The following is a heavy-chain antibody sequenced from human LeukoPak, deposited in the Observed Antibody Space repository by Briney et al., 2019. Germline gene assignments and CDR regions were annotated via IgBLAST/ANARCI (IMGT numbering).Heavy chain of an antibody. Sequence: SETLSLTCTVSGGSISSSSCYWGWIRQPPGKGLEWIGSIYYSGSTYYNPSLKSRVTMSVDTSKKQFSLRLSSVTAADTAVYYCAGQGGSYPFDYWGQGTLVTVSS. V-gene: IGHV4-39*01. CDR1: GGSISSSSCY. D-gene: IGHD1-26*01. CDR3: AGQGGSYPFDY. J-gene: IGHJ4*02. CDR2: IYYSGST.